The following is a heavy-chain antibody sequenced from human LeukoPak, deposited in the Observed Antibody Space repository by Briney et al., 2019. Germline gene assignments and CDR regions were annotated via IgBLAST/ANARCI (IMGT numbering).Heavy chain of an antibody. V-gene: IGHV3-30*02. CDR1: GFTFSNYG. Sequence: PGESLRLSCAVSGFTFSNYGMHWVRQAPDKGLEWVAFIRYDGSHKYYADSVKGRFTISRDNSKNTPYLQMSSLRADDTAVFYCAKDSGYYKGYFDYWGQGTLVTVSS. CDR2: IRYDGSHK. D-gene: IGHD3-22*01. J-gene: IGHJ4*02. CDR3: AKDSGYYKGYFDY.